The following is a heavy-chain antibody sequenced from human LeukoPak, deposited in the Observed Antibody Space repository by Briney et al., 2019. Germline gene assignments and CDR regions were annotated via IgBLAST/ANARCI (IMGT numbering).Heavy chain of an antibody. D-gene: IGHD3-10*01. Sequence: GRSLRLSCAASGFTFSSYAMHWVRQAPGKGLVWVSRVNSDGSSTTYADSVRGRFTISRDNVKNTLYLQMNSLRAEDTAVYYCASGAAPPNYFDHWGQGTLVTVSS. J-gene: IGHJ4*02. CDR1: GFTFSSYA. CDR2: VNSDGSST. V-gene: IGHV3-74*01. CDR3: ASGAAPPNYFDH.